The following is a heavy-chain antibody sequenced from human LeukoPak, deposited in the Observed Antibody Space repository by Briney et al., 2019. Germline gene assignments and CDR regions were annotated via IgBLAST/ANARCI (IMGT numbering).Heavy chain of an antibody. CDR3: ARYTDTDAFDI. CDR2: ISSSSSYI. Sequence: PGGSLRLSCAASGFTFSNYDINWVRQAPGKGLEWVSSISSSSSYIYYADSVKGRFTISRDNAKNSLYLQMNSLRAEDTAVYYCARYTDTDAFDIWGQGTMVTVSS. V-gene: IGHV3-21*01. D-gene: IGHD5-18*01. J-gene: IGHJ3*02. CDR1: GFTFSNYD.